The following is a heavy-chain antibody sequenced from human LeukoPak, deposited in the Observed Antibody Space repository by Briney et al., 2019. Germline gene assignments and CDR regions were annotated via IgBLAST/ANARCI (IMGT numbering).Heavy chain of an antibody. CDR2: IYYSGST. J-gene: IGHJ5*02. D-gene: IGHD6-19*01. V-gene: IGHV4-39*07. CDR3: ARDWLYWFDP. CDR1: GGSISSSSYY. Sequence: PSETLSLTCTVSGGSISSSSYYWGWIRQPPGKGLEWIGSIYYSGSTYYNPSLKSRVTISVDTSKNQFSLKLSSVTAADTAVYYCARDWLYWFDPWGQGTLVTVSS.